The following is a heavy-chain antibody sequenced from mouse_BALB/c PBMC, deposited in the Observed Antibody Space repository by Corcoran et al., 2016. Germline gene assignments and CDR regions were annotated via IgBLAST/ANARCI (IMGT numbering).Heavy chain of an antibody. V-gene: IGHV14-3*02. CDR1: GFNIKDTY. J-gene: IGHJ3*01. CDR3: ASRDYGNYLAWFAY. CDR2: IDPANGNT. D-gene: IGHD2-1*01. Sequence: EVQLQQSGAELVKPGASVKLSCTASGFNIKDTYMHRVKQRPEQCLEWVGRIDPANGNTKYDPKFQGKATITADTSSNTAYLQLSSLTSEDTAVYYRASRDYGNYLAWFAYWCQGTLVTVSA.